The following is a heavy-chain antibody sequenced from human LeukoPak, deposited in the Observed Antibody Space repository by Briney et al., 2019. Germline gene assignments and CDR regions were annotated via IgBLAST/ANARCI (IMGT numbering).Heavy chain of an antibody. V-gene: IGHV3-7*03. CDR3: AKDLIGYFDY. CDR1: GFTFSLYW. CDR2: IKQDGSEK. D-gene: IGHD3-10*01. J-gene: IGHJ4*02. Sequence: PGGSLRLSCAASGFTFSLYWMPWVRQAPGKGLEWVANIKQDGSEKYYVDSVKGRFTISRDNAKNSLYLQMNSLRAEDTAVYYCAKDLIGYFDYWGQGTLVTVSS.